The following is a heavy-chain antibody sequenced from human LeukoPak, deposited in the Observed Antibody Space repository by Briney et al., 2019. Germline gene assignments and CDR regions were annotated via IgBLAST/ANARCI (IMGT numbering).Heavy chain of an antibody. Sequence: GGSLRLSCSASGXTFSSYAMHWVRQAPGKGLESVSAISSNGGSTYYADSVKGRFTISRDNSNNTLYLQMSSLRAEDTAVYYCVKGGKGISDSSGYYLFDYWGQGTLVTVSS. D-gene: IGHD3-22*01. CDR2: ISSNGGST. CDR1: GXTFSSYA. J-gene: IGHJ4*02. V-gene: IGHV3-64D*09. CDR3: VKGGKGISDSSGYYLFDY.